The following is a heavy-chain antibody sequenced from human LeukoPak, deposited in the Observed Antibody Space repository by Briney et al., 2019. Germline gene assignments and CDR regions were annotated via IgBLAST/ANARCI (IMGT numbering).Heavy chain of an antibody. CDR2: ISYDGRIK. J-gene: IGHJ4*02. D-gene: IGHD2/OR15-2a*01. CDR1: GFAFSGYA. Sequence: GGSLRLSCAASGFAFSGYAIPWVRQAPGKGLEWVSFISYDGRIKYYADSVKGRLTISRDNSKNTLSLQMNSLRAEDTAMYYCARGLSEKYSIDYWGQGTLVTVSS. CDR3: ARGLSEKYSIDY. V-gene: IGHV3-30-3*01.